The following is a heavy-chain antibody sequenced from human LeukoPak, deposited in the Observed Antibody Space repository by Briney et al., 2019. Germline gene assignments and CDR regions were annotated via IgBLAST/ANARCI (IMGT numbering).Heavy chain of an antibody. J-gene: IGHJ5*02. D-gene: IGHD6-6*01. CDR2: IYYSGST. V-gene: IGHV4-39*01. Sequence: PSETLSLTSTVSGGSISSSSYYWGWIRQPPGKGLEWIGSIYYSGSTYYNPSLKSRVTISVDTSKNQFSLKLSSVTAADTAVYYCAGQEFEYSSPSWFDPWGQGTLVTVSS. CDR1: GGSISSSSYY. CDR3: AGQEFEYSSPSWFDP.